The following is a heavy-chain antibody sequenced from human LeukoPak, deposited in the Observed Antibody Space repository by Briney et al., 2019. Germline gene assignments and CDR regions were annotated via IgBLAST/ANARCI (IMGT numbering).Heavy chain of an antibody. D-gene: IGHD5-24*01. V-gene: IGHV1-69*13. J-gene: IGHJ4*02. CDR2: IIPIFGTA. Sequence: SVKVSCKASGGTFSSYAISWVRQAPGQGLEWMGGIIPIFGTANYAQKFQGRVTITADESTSTAYMELSSLRSEDTAVYYCARDHPADGYNPHYFDYWGQGTLVTVSS. CDR1: GGTFSSYA. CDR3: ARDHPADGYNPHYFDY.